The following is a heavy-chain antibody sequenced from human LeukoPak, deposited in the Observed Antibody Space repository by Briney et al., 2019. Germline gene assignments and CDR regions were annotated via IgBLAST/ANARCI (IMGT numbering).Heavy chain of an antibody. Sequence: SETLSLTCAVYGGSFSGYYWSWIRQPPGKGLEWIGEINHSGSTNYNPSLKSRVTISVDTSKNQFSLKLSSVTAADTAVYYCARGVAAASDYWGQGTLVTVSS. CDR3: ARGVAAASDY. J-gene: IGHJ4*02. CDR2: INHSGST. V-gene: IGHV4-34*01. D-gene: IGHD6-13*01. CDR1: GGSFSGYY.